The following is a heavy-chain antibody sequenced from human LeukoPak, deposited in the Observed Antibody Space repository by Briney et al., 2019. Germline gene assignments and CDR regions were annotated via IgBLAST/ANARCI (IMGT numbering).Heavy chain of an antibody. CDR1: GGSFSGYY. V-gene: IGHV4-59*01. CDR3: ASHKGF. J-gene: IGHJ4*02. CDR2: IYYSGST. Sequence: SETLSLTCAVYGGSFSGYYWSWFRQPPGKGLEWIGYIYYSGSTNYNPSLKSRVTISVDTSKSQFSLKLSSVTAADTAVYYCASHKGFWGQGTLVTVSS.